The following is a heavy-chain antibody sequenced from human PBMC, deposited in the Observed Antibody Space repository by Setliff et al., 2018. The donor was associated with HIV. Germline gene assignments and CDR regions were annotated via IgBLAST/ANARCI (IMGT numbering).Heavy chain of an antibody. Sequence: ASVKVSCKALGFLVTGYNVQWVRQAPGHGPEWLGRINPNNGGTNYAQKFQGRVTMSLDTSTSTVYLELKALTSDDTAVYYCVRPRVFDSFDVWGPGTMVTVSS. V-gene: IGHV1-2*06. CDR2: INPNNGGT. CDR1: GFLVTGYN. CDR3: VRPRVFDSFDV. J-gene: IGHJ3*01.